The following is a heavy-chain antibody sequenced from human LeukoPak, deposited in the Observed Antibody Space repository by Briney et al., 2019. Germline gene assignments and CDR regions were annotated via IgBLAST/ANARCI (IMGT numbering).Heavy chain of an antibody. J-gene: IGHJ4*02. CDR2: INTDGTVT. CDR1: GFTFSKYW. CDR3: ATKQWLAPPPDS. V-gene: IGHV3-74*01. D-gene: IGHD6-19*01. Sequence: GGSLRLSCAASGFTFSKYWMLWVRQAPGKGLETVSRINTDGTVTTYADSVKGRFSVSRDNADNTMFLQMNSVRDEDTAVYYCATKQWLAPPPDSWGQGTPVTVSS.